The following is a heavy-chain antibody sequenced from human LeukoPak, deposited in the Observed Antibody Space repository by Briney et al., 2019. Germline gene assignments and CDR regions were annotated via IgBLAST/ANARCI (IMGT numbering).Heavy chain of an antibody. CDR2: INHSGST. CDR1: GGPFSGYY. CDR3: ARSSKTQWPSPGDGFDI. Sequence: SETLSLTCAVYGGPFSGYYWSWIRQPPGKGLEWIGEINHSGSTNYNPSLRSRVTISVDTSKNQFSLKFTSMTAADTAVYYCARSSKTQWPSPGDGFDIWGRGTLVTVSS. D-gene: IGHD6-19*01. V-gene: IGHV4-34*01. J-gene: IGHJ3*02.